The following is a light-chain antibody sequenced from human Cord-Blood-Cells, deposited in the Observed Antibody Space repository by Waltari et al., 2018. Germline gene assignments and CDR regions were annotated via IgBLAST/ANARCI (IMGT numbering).Light chain of an antibody. CDR2: GAS. V-gene: IGKV3-15*01. CDR3: QQYNNWPPLT. CDR1: QSVSSN. J-gene: IGKJ4*01. Sequence: EIVMTQSPATLSVSPGERATLSCRASQSVSSNLAWYQQKPGQAPRLLIYGASTRATRIPARFSGSGYGTEFTLTISSLQSEDFAVYYCQQYNNWPPLTFGGGTKVEIK.